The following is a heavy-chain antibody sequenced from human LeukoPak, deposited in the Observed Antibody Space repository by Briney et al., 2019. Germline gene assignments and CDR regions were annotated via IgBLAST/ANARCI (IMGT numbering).Heavy chain of an antibody. CDR3: AKDSPVATW. J-gene: IGHJ4*02. D-gene: IGHD1-26*01. CDR2: ISGSGVST. V-gene: IGHV3-23*01. CDR1: GFTFASYA. Sequence: GGSLRLSCAASGFTFASYAMSWVRQAPGKGLEWVSAISGSGVSTYYADSVKGRFTISRDNSKNTLYLQMDSLRADDTAKYYCAKDSPVATWWGQGTLVTVSS.